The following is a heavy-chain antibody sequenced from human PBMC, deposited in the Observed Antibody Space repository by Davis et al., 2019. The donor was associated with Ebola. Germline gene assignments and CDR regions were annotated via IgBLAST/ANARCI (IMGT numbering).Heavy chain of an antibody. V-gene: IGHV3-33*03. Sequence: PGGSLRLSCAASEFTFSRFGMHWVRQAPGKGLEWVAVIWFDGSEKYYADSVKGRFTISRDNSKSTSSLQMNSLRVEDTAVYYCVAMNYDFLTGYFQDYWGQGTFVTVSS. J-gene: IGHJ4*02. CDR3: VAMNYDFLTGYFQDY. CDR2: IWFDGSEK. CDR1: EFTFSRFG. D-gene: IGHD3-9*01.